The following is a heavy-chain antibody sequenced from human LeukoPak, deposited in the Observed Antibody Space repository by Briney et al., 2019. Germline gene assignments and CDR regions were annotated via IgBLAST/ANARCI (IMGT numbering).Heavy chain of an antibody. CDR1: GGSVSDYY. D-gene: IGHD2-2*01. J-gene: IGHJ3*02. Sequence: PSETLSLTCTVSGGSVSDYYWSWVRQPAGKGLEWIGRIHISGTTYYNPSLKSRVTISVDTSKNQFSLKLSSVTAADTAVYYCAREEAAIVHDAFDIWGQGTMVTVSS. CDR2: IHISGTT. V-gene: IGHV4-4*07. CDR3: AREEAAIVHDAFDI.